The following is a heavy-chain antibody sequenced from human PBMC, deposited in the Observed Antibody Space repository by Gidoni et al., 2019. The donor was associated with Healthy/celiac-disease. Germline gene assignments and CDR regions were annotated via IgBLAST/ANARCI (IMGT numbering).Heavy chain of an antibody. CDR1: GYTLTELS. CDR2: VDPEEGEI. CDR3: ATLRLLERLSGSDV. J-gene: IGHJ6*02. Sequence: QVHLVQSGAEVKKPGASVKVSCKVSGYTLTELSSHWVRQAPGKGLRGRGGVDPEEGEIIYAQKFQGRVTMTEDTSTDTVYMELRSLRSEDTAVYYCATLRLLERLSGSDVWGQGTTVTVSS. V-gene: IGHV1-24*01. D-gene: IGHD3-3*01.